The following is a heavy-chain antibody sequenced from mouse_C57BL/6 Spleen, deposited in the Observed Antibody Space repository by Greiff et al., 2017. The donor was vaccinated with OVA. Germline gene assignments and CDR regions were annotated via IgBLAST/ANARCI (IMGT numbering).Heavy chain of an antibody. Sequence: QVQLKQSGPELVKPGASVKLSCKASGYTFTSYDINWVKQRPGQGLEWIGWIYPRDGSTKYNEKFKGKATLTVDTSSSTAYMELHSLTSEDSAVYICARRRAVVAKDYFDYWGQGTTRTVSS. CDR1: GYTFTSYD. D-gene: IGHD1-1*01. CDR3: ARRRAVVAKDYFDY. V-gene: IGHV1-85*01. J-gene: IGHJ2*01. CDR2: IYPRDGST.